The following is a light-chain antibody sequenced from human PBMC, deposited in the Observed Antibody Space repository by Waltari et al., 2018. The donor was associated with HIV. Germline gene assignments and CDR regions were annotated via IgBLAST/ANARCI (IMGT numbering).Light chain of an antibody. V-gene: IGLV1-51*01. CDR1: SSNIGNNY. J-gene: IGLJ3*02. CDR3: GTWDSSLSAVV. CDR2: DSN. Sequence: QSVLTQPPSVSAAPGQKVTISCSGSSSNIGNNYVSWYQQLPGTAPKLLIYDSNNEPSGIPDRFSASKSGTSATLGSTGLQTGDEADYYCGTWDSSLSAVVFGGGTKLTVL.